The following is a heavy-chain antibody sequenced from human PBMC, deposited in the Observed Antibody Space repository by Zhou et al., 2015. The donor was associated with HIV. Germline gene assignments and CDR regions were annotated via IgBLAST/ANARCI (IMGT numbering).Heavy chain of an antibody. CDR3: ARSSGNYDYAFVY. J-gene: IGHJ3*02. V-gene: IGHV1-69*17. CDR1: GGTFRNYA. D-gene: IGHD3-16*01. CDR2: FIPMFDVE. Sequence: QVQLVQSGAEVKEPGSSVKVSCMASGGTFRNYAISWVRQAPGQGLEWMGGFIPMFDVESYAQKFRGRLKITVDKTTRAVYMEVSSLRPEDAAVYYCARSSGNYDYAFVYLGPKGQRLSSLQ.